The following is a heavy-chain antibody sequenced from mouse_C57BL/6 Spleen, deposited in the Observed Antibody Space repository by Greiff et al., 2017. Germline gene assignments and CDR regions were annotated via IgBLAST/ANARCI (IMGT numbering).Heavy chain of an antibody. J-gene: IGHJ3*01. CDR2: INPNDGGT. CDR1: GYTFTDYN. V-gene: IGHV1-22*01. Sequence: VQLRQSGPELVKPGASVKMSCKASGYTFTDYNMHWVKQSHGKSLEWIGYINPNDGGTCYNQKFKGKATLTVDQSSSTAYMEPRSLTSEDSAVYYCARGYYDYLFAYWGQGTLVTVSA. CDR3: ARGYYDYLFAY. D-gene: IGHD2-4*01.